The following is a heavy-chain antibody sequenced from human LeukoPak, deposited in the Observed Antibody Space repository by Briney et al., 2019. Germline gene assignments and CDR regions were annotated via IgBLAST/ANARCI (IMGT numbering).Heavy chain of an antibody. CDR3: ARRLIAARRGWFDP. J-gene: IGHJ5*02. D-gene: IGHD6-6*01. V-gene: IGHV1-8*01. CDR2: MNPKSGNT. Sequence: ASVKVSCKASGYTFTSYDINWVREALGQGLEWMGWMNPKSGNTGYVQKFQGRVTMTRNTSRSTAYMELSSLRSEDTAVYYCARRLIAARRGWFDPWGQGTLVTVSS. CDR1: GYTFTSYD.